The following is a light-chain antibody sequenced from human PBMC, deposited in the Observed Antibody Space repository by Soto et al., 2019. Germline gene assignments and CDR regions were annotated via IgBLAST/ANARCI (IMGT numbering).Light chain of an antibody. CDR1: QSISSW. CDR2: DAS. Sequence: DIQMTQSPSTLSASVGDRVTITCRASQSISSWLAWYQQKPGKAPKLLIYDASSLESGVPSRFSGSGSGTEFTLTISSPQPDDFATYYCQQYNSYSSLTFGQGTKVEIK. V-gene: IGKV1-5*01. CDR3: QQYNSYSSLT. J-gene: IGKJ1*01.